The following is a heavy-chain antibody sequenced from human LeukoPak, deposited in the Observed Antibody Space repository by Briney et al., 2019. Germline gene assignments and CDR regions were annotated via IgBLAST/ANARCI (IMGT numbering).Heavy chain of an antibody. V-gene: IGHV4-39*07. D-gene: IGHD2-15*01. CDR1: GGSISSDTYY. Sequence: SETLSLTCTVSGGSISSDTYYWGWIRQPPGKGLEWIGNIYYSGITYYNPSLKSRVTISVDTSKNQFSLKLSSVAAADTAVYYCARGDYCSGGSCYSSYYGMDVWGQGTTVTVSS. CDR3: ARGDYCSGGSCYSSYYGMDV. CDR2: IYYSGIT. J-gene: IGHJ6*02.